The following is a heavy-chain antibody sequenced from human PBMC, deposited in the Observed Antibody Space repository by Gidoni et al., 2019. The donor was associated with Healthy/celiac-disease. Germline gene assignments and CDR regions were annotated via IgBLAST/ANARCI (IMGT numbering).Heavy chain of an antibody. D-gene: IGHD4-4*01. V-gene: IGHV1-46*01. J-gene: IGHJ5*02. Sequence: QVQLVQSGAEVKKPGASVKVSCKASGYTFTSYYMHWVRQAPGQGLEWMGIINPSGGSTSYAQKFQGRVTMTRDTSTSTVYMELSSLRSEDTAVYYCARERMTTVTTVDWFDPWGQGTLVTVSS. CDR2: INPSGGST. CDR3: ARERMTTVTTVDWFDP. CDR1: GYTFTSYY.